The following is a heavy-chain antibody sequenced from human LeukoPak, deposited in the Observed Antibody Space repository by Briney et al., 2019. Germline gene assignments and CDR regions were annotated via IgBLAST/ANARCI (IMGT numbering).Heavy chain of an antibody. V-gene: IGHV4-61*02. CDR2: IYTSGST. Sequence: SETLSLTCAVSGGSISSGGYYWSWIRQPAGKGLEWIGRIYTSGSTNYNPSLKSRVTMSVDTSKNQFSLKLSSVTAADTAVYYCARDFFIAARRRSDAFDIWGQGTMVTVSS. CDR1: GGSISSGGYY. CDR3: ARDFFIAARRRSDAFDI. J-gene: IGHJ3*02. D-gene: IGHD6-6*01.